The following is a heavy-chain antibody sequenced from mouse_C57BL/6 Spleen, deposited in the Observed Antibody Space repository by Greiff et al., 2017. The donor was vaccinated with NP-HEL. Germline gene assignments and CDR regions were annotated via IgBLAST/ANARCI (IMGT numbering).Heavy chain of an antibody. CDR2: IDPSDSYT. D-gene: IGHD1-1*01. J-gene: IGHJ2*01. CDR3: ARRRDGLYFDY. V-gene: IGHV1-59*01. CDR1: GYTFTSYW. Sequence: VHLVESGAELVRPGTSVKLSCKASGYTFTSYWMHWVKQRPGQGLEWIGVIDPSDSYTNYNQKFKGKATLTVDTSSSTAYMQLSSLTSEDSAVYYCARRRDGLYFDYWGQGTTLTVSS.